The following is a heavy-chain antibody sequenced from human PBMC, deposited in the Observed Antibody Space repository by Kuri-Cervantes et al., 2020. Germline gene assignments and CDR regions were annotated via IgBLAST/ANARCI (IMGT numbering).Heavy chain of an antibody. J-gene: IGHJ3*02. D-gene: IGHD1-26*01. CDR3: ARERASLVPRAGGAFDI. CDR2: ITPFNGNT. V-gene: IGHV1-45*02. CDR1: GYTFTGYY. Sequence: SVKVSCKASGYTFTGYYMHWVRQAPGQGLEWMGWITPFNGNTNYAQKFQDRVTITRDRSMSTAYMELSSLRSEDTAVYYCARERASLVPRAGGAFDIWGQGTMVTVSS.